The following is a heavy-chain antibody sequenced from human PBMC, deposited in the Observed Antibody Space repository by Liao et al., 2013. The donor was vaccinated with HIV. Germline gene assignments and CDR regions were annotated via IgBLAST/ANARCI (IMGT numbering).Heavy chain of an antibody. CDR2: IYYSGST. CDR1: GGSISGYY. D-gene: IGHD6-13*01. CDR3: ATAGXSSWFDAFDI. J-gene: IGHJ3*02. Sequence: QVQLQESGPGLVKPSETLSLTCTVSGGSISGYYWSWIRQPPGKGLECIGYIYYSGSTSYNPSLKSRVTISVDTSKNQFSLKLSSVTAADTAVYYCATAGXSSWFDAFDIWGQGTMVTVSS. V-gene: IGHV4-59*01.